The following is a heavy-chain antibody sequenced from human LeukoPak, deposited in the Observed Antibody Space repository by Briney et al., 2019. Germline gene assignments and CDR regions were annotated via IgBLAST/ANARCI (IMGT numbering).Heavy chain of an antibody. V-gene: IGHV4-59*08. D-gene: IGHD3-16*01. J-gene: IGHJ4*02. CDR3: ARGDCFDY. Sequence: SETLSLTCTVSVGSINSYFWSWIRQPPGKGLEWIGHIYYSGSTNYNPSLKSRVTISLDTSKNHFSLKLSSVNAADTAVYYCARGDCFDYWGQGTLVTVSS. CDR2: IYYSGST. CDR1: VGSINSYF.